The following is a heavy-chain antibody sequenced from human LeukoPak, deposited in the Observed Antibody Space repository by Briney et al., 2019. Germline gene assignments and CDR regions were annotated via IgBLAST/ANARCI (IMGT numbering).Heavy chain of an antibody. J-gene: IGHJ2*01. V-gene: IGHV4-61*02. CDR1: GGSISSGSYY. CDR3: ARDVLPGIAVAGTTGWYFDL. CDR2: IYTSGST. Sequence: PSETLSLTCTVSGGSISSGSYYWSWIRQPAGKGLEWIGRIYTSGSTNYNPSLKSRVTISVDTSKNQFSLKLSSVTAADTAVYYCARDVLPGIAVAGTTGWYFDLWGRGTLVTVSS. D-gene: IGHD6-19*01.